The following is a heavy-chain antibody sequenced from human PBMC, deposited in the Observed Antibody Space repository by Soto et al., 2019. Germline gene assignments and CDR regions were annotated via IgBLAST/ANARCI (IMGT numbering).Heavy chain of an antibody. D-gene: IGHD3-22*01. J-gene: IGHJ6*02. V-gene: IGHV1-69*13. CDR1: GVTFSSYA. Sequence: ASVKVSCKASGVTFSSYAIIWVRQAPGQGLEWMGGIIPIFGTANYAQKFQGRVTITADESTSTAYMELSSLRSEDTAVYYCARARKYYYDSSGPGRDYYYGMDVWGQGTTVTVSS. CDR2: IIPIFGTA. CDR3: ARARKYYYDSSGPGRDYYYGMDV.